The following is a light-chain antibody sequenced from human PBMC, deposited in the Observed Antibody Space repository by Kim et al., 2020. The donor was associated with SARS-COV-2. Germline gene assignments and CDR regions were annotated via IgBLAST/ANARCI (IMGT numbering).Light chain of an antibody. CDR3: QQYNKWTPIT. V-gene: IGKV3-15*01. Sequence: EIVMTQSPATLSVSPGERATLSCRASQSISSNLAWYQQKPGQAPRLIIYAASTKATGIPDRFSGSGSGTEFTLTISSLQSEDVAVYYCQQYNKWTPITFGGGTKVDIK. J-gene: IGKJ4*01. CDR1: QSISSN. CDR2: AAS.